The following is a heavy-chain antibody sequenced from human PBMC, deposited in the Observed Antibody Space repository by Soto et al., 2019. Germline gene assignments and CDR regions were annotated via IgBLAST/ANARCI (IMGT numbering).Heavy chain of an antibody. D-gene: IGHD1-1*01. V-gene: IGHV3-13*01. Sequence: GGSLRLSCAASGFIFSSYDMHWVRQTTGKGLEWVSGIGTAGDTYYPGPVKGRFTISRDNAKDSLYLQMNSLRAGDTAVYYCARGPAGTFDYWGQGILVTVSS. CDR3: ARGPAGTFDY. J-gene: IGHJ4*02. CDR1: GFIFSSYD. CDR2: IGTAGDT.